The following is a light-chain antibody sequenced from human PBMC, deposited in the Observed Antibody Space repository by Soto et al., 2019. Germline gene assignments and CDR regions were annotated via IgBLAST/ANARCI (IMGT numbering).Light chain of an antibody. J-gene: IGLJ1*01. CDR1: SSDVGGYNY. V-gene: IGLV2-14*01. CDR3: SSYTSSSTL. Sequence: QSALTQPAYVSGSPGQSMTISCTGTSSDVGGYNYVSWYQQHPGKGPKLMIYAVTDRPSGVSSRFSGSKSGNTASLTIAGLQAEDEADYYCSSYTSSSTLFGTGTKVTVL. CDR2: AVT.